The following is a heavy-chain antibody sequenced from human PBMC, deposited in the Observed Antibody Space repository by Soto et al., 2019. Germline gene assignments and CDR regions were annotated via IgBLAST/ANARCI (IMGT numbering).Heavy chain of an antibody. V-gene: IGHV3-33*01. Sequence: PGGSLRLSCAASGFTFSVYGMHWVRQAPGKGLEWVAVIWYDGSNKNYADSMKGRFTISRDNSKKTLYVQMNSLRAEDTAVYYCARGQQLGYFDNGMDVWGQGTTVTVSS. CDR2: IWYDGSNK. D-gene: IGHD6-13*01. J-gene: IGHJ6*02. CDR1: GFTFSVYG. CDR3: ARGQQLGYFDNGMDV.